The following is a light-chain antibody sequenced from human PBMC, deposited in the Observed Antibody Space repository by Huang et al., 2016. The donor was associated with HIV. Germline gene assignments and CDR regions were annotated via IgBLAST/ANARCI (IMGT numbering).Light chain of an antibody. CDR2: LAA. Sequence: IQMTPSPLSLSASVGDTVTITCRASLGIRNDLGWYQQKPGKAPQLLIYLAASLQSGVQTRLSGSGTGTDFSLNISGLQPEDFATYYGLQHYNYPRTFGQGTKVEI. CDR1: LGIRND. J-gene: IGKJ1*01. V-gene: IGKV1-6*01. CDR3: LQHYNYPRT.